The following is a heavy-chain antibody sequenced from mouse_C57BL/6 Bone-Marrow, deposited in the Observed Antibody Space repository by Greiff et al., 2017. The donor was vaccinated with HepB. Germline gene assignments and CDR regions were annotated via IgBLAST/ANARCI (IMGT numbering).Heavy chain of an antibody. CDR2: IYPGDGDT. V-gene: IGHV1-82*01. Sequence: QVQLQQSGPELVKPGASVKISCKASGYAFSSSWMNWVKQRPGKGLEWIGRIYPGDGDTNYNGKFKGKATLTADKSSSTAYMQLSSLTYEDSAVYYCARSGRNYVFAYWGQGTLVTVSA. CDR1: GYAFSSSW. CDR3: ARSGRNYVFAY. J-gene: IGHJ3*01. D-gene: IGHD2-1*01.